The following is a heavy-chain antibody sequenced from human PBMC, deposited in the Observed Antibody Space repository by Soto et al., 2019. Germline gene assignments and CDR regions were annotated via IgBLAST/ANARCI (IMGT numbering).Heavy chain of an antibody. CDR3: ASSPIAISGLLET. D-gene: IGHD2-21*01. Sequence: LTCTAXXGSXXXXXXXXXRQPPGKGLEWIGYLSNTGSTNYNPSLMSRVTISVDTSKNQFSLKLTSVTAADTAVYYCASSPIAISGLLETWGQGALVTVSS. V-gene: IGHV4-59*01. J-gene: IGHJ5*02. CDR2: LSNTGST. CDR1: XGSXXXXX.